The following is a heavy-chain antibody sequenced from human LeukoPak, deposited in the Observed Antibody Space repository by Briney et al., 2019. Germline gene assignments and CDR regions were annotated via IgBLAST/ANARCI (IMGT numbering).Heavy chain of an antibody. J-gene: IGHJ4*02. Sequence: GESLRLSCAPSGFTFSSYWMYWVGQPARKGLGWVANIKQDGSEKYYSDSVKGRFTISRDTATNSLYLQMNSLRAEDTAVYYCARDPSCSGGSCRDGYFDYWGQGTLVAVSS. CDR2: IKQDGSEK. CDR1: GFTFSSYW. CDR3: ARDPSCSGGSCRDGYFDY. V-gene: IGHV3-7*01. D-gene: IGHD2-15*01.